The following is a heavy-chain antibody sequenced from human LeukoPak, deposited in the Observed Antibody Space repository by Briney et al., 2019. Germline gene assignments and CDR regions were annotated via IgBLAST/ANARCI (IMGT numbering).Heavy chain of an antibody. Sequence: PGGPLRLSCAASGFTFSDYYMSWIRQAPGKGLEWVSYISSSGSTIYYADSVKGRFTISRDNAKNSLYLQMNSLRAEDTAVYYCARSYYDYVWGSYRPFDYWGQGTLVTVSS. V-gene: IGHV3-11*04. D-gene: IGHD3-16*02. J-gene: IGHJ4*02. CDR2: ISSSGSTI. CDR1: GFTFSDYY. CDR3: ARSYYDYVWGSYRPFDY.